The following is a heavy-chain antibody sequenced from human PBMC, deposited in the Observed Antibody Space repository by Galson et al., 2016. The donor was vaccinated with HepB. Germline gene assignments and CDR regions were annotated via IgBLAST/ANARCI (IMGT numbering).Heavy chain of an antibody. CDR1: GFAFSSSG. CDR3: AIYRYSSGSSFMEY. D-gene: IGHD6-19*01. J-gene: IGHJ4*02. CDR2: ISYDGSNK. V-gene: IGHV3-30*03. Sequence: SLRLSCAASGFAFSSSGMHWVRQAPGKGLEWVAFISYDGSNKYYADSVKGRFTISRANSKNTLYLQMNSLRADDTAVYYCAIYRYSSGSSFMEYWGQGTLVTVSP.